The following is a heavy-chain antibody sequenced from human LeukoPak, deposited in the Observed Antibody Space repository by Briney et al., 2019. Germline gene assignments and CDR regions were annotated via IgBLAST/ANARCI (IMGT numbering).Heavy chain of an antibody. V-gene: IGHV4-59*01. CDR3: ARVRGIVATVNYFDY. Sequence: SETLSLTCTVSGGSINTYYWNWIRQPPGKGLEWIGYIYSSGRTNYNPSLKSRVTISVGTSKNQFSLKLSSVTAADTAVYYCARVRGIVATVNYFDYWGQGTLVTVSS. CDR2: IYSSGRT. CDR1: GGSINTYY. J-gene: IGHJ4*02. D-gene: IGHD5-12*01.